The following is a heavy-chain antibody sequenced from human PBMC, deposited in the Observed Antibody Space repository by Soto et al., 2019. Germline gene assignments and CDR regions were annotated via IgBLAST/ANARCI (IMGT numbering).Heavy chain of an antibody. Sequence: ASVKVSCKTSGYTFTKFHIHWVRQAPGQGLEWMGIINPSGGSTSYAQKFQGRVTMTRDTSTSTVYMELSSLRSEDTAVYYCARDVAVAGFDYWGQGTLVTVSS. CDR3: ARDVAVAGFDY. V-gene: IGHV1-46*01. CDR2: INPSGGST. D-gene: IGHD6-19*01. J-gene: IGHJ4*02. CDR1: GYTFTKFH.